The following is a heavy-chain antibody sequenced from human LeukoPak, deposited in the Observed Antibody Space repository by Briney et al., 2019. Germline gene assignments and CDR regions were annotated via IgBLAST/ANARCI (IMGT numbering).Heavy chain of an antibody. CDR3: ARVVSSGWYRYDWFDP. D-gene: IGHD6-19*01. CDR2: INSDGSST. J-gene: IGHJ5*02. V-gene: IGHV3-74*01. Sequence: PGGSLRLSCAASGFTFSSYWMHWVRQAPGKGLVWVSRINSDGSSTSYADSVKGRFTIARDNAKNTLYLQMNSLRAEDTAVYYCARVVSSGWYRYDWFDPWGQGTLVTVSS. CDR1: GFTFSSYW.